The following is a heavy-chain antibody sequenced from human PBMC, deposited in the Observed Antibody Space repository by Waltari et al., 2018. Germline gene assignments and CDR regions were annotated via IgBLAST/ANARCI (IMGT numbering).Heavy chain of an antibody. Sequence: QLVESGGGLVQPGGSLRLSCADAGLTFSKYWLTWVRQAPGKGLEWVATIKQDGSEIYYVDSVKGRFTISRDNSKNSLYLQMNSLRAEDTAVYYCARTTVTSDYWGQGTLVTVSS. CDR3: ARTTVTSDY. D-gene: IGHD4-17*01. V-gene: IGHV3-7*01. CDR2: IKQDGSEI. J-gene: IGHJ4*02. CDR1: GLTFSKYW.